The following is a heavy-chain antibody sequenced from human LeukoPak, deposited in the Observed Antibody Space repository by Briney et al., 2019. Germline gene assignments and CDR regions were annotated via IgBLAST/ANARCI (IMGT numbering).Heavy chain of an antibody. CDR1: GGSISSSSYF. D-gene: IGHD2-15*01. J-gene: IGHJ4*02. Sequence: PSETLSLTCTVAGGSISSSSYFWGWIRQPPGKGLEWIGSTYYSGSTYYNPPLKSRVTISVDTSKNQFSLKLSSVTAADTAVYFCARIAKTCSGGSCYWLFDYWGQGTLVTVSS. V-gene: IGHV4-39*01. CDR3: ARIAKTCSGGSCYWLFDY. CDR2: TYYSGST.